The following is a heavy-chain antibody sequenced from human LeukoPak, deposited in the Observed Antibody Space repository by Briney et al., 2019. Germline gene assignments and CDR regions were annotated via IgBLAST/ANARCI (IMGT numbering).Heavy chain of an antibody. CDR2: ITSGGGTT. CDR1: GFTFSSHA. CDR3: AKGGVPGTHYFDY. J-gene: IGHJ4*02. Sequence: GGSLRLSCAASGFTFSSHAMSWVRQAPGKGLEWVSMITSGGGTTYYADSVKGRFIISRDIAKNTVFLQMNSLRAEDTAVYYCAKGGVPGTHYFDYWGQETLVTVSS. D-gene: IGHD6-19*01. V-gene: IGHV3-23*01.